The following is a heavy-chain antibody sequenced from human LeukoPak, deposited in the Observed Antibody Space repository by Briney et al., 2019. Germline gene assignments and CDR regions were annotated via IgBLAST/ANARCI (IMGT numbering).Heavy chain of an antibody. J-gene: IGHJ4*02. D-gene: IGHD6-19*01. CDR1: GFTFSNYG. CDR2: IYSGGTT. Sequence: PGGSLRLSSAASGFTFSNYGMSWVRQAPGKGLEWVSVIYSGGTTYYADSVKGRFTISRDSSKNTLYLQMNSLRAEDTAVYYCARGLSGWYHYFDYWGQGTLVTVSS. CDR3: ARGLSGWYHYFDY. V-gene: IGHV3-53*01.